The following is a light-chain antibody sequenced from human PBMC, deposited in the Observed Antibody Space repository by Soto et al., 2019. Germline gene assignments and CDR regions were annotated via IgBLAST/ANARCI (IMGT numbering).Light chain of an antibody. CDR3: SAYTTTGTLG. Sequence: QSALTQPASVSGSTGQSVTISCTGTSSDVGGYNYVSWYQQHPGKAPKLIIYDVTNRPAGVSNRFSGSKSGNTASLTISGLQAVDEGEYYCSAYTTTGTLGFGEGTKLTV. CDR1: SSDVGGYNY. CDR2: DVT. V-gene: IGLV2-14*01. J-gene: IGLJ2*01.